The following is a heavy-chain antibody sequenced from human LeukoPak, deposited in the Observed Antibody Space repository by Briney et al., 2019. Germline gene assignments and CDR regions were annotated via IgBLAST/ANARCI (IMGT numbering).Heavy chain of an antibody. D-gene: IGHD6-19*01. V-gene: IGHV4-4*07. Sequence: SETLSLTCTVSGGSISSYYWSWIRQPAGKGLEWIGRIYTSGSTNYNPSLKSRVTMSVDTSKNQFSLKLSSVIAADTAVYYCARARDSGWPDAFDIWGQGTMVTVSS. CDR2: IYTSGST. J-gene: IGHJ3*02. CDR3: ARARDSGWPDAFDI. CDR1: GGSISSYY.